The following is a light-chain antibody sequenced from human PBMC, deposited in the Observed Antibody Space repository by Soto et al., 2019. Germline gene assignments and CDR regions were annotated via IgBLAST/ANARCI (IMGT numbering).Light chain of an antibody. J-gene: IGKJ4*01. CDR1: QSVSNN. Sequence: EIVMTQSPATLSVSLGERATLSCRASQSVSNNLAWYQQKPGQSPRLLIYGASTRATAIPARFSGSGSGTEFTLTISSLQSEDFAVYYCQQYNNWPLTFGGGTKVEL. CDR2: GAS. V-gene: IGKV3-15*01. CDR3: QQYNNWPLT.